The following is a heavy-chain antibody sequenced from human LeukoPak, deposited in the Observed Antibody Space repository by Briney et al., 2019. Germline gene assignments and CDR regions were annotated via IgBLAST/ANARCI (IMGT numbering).Heavy chain of an antibody. CDR1: GFTFSSYA. CDR3: AKVTLSRRDGYNYGDY. V-gene: IGHV3-23*01. D-gene: IGHD5-24*01. CDR2: ISGSGGST. J-gene: IGHJ4*02. Sequence: QPGGSLRLSCAASGFTFSSYAMSWVRQAPGKGLEWVSAISGSGGSTYYADSVKGRFTISRDNSKNTLYLQMNSLRAEDTAVYYCAKVTLSRRDGYNYGDYWGQGTLVTVSS.